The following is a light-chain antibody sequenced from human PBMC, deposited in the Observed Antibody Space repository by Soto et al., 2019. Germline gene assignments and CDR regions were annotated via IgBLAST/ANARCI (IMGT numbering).Light chain of an antibody. CDR1: QRISSSS. V-gene: IGKV3-20*01. J-gene: IGKJ1*01. CDR2: DAS. CDR3: QQRGGSPPTWT. Sequence: EIVLTQSPGTLSLSPGERATRSCRASQRISSSSLAWYQQKPGQAPRLLIYDASNRATGIPDRFSGSGSGTDFTLTISRLEPEDFAVYYCQQRGGSPPTWTFGQGTTVDIK.